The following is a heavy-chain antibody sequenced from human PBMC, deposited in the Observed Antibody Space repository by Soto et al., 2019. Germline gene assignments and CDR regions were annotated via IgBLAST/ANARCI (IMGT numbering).Heavy chain of an antibody. CDR1: GFTFSSYA. CDR2: IKQDGSEK. CDR3: ARDRMSIDFWSGYWYYYYGMDV. J-gene: IGHJ6*02. D-gene: IGHD3-3*01. Sequence: PGGSLRLSCAASGFTFSSYAMSWVRQAPGKGLEWVANIKQDGSEKYYVDSVKGRFTISRDNAKNSLYLQMNSLRAEDTAVYYCARDRMSIDFWSGYWYYYYGMDVWGQGTTVTVSS. V-gene: IGHV3-7*01.